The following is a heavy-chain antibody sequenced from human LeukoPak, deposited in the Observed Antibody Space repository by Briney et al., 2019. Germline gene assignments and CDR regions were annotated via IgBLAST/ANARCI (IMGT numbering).Heavy chain of an antibody. J-gene: IGHJ3*02. CDR2: INHSGST. CDR1: GVSFSGYY. Sequence: SETLSLTCAVYGVSFSGYYWSWIRQPPGKGLEWIGEINHSGSTNYNPSLKSRVTISVDTSNNQFSLKLNSVTAADTAVYYCASYSGTYSAFEIWGQGTPVTVSS. V-gene: IGHV4-34*01. D-gene: IGHD1-26*01. CDR3: ASYSGTYSAFEI.